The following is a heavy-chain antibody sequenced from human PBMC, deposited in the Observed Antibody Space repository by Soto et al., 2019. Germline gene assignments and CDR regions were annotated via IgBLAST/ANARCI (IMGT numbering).Heavy chain of an antibody. CDR2: ITGSGGGT. Sequence: GGSLRLSCAASGFTFSRYAISWVRQAPGKGLEWVSGITGSGGGTYYADSVKGRFTISRDNSKNTLSLQMNSLRAEDTALYYCAKRNDYVWRSSRIFDYWGQGSLVTVSS. D-gene: IGHD3-16*02. V-gene: IGHV3-23*01. CDR3: AKRNDYVWRSSRIFDY. J-gene: IGHJ4*02. CDR1: GFTFSRYA.